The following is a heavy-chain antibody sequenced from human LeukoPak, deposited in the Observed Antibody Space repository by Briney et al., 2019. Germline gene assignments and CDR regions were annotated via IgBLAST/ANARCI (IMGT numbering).Heavy chain of an antibody. J-gene: IGHJ5*02. D-gene: IGHD3-22*01. Sequence: GASVKVSCKASGYTFTSYYMHWVRQAPGQGLEWMGIINPSGGTTTYAQKFQGRVTLTRDTSTNTVYMELSSLRSEDTAVYYCARGLDSNGYYAPWGQGTLVTVSS. CDR1: GYTFTSYY. CDR2: INPSGGTT. V-gene: IGHV1-46*01. CDR3: ARGLDSNGYYAP.